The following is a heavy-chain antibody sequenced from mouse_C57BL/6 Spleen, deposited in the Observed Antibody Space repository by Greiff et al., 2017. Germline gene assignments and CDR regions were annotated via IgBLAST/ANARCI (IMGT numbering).Heavy chain of an antibody. V-gene: IGHV1-50*01. CDR3: ARSCYYGSSSYYYAMDY. CDR2: IDPSDSYT. J-gene: IGHJ4*01. Sequence: QVQLKQPGAELVKPGASVKLSCKASGYTFTSYWMQWVKQRPGQGLEWIGEIDPSDSYTNYNQKFKGKATLTVDTSSSTAYMQLSSLTSEDSAVYYCARSCYYGSSSYYYAMDYWGQGTSVTVSS. D-gene: IGHD1-1*01. CDR1: GYTFTSYW.